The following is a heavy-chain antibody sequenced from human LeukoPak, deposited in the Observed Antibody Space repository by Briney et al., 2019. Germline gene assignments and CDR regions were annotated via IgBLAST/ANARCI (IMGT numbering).Heavy chain of an antibody. CDR3: ARGKNYYDTPFDY. Sequence: GGSLRLSCAASEFSVGSNYMTWVRQAPGKGLEWVSLIYSGGSTYYADSVKGRFTISRDNSKNTLYLQMDSLRAEDTAVYYCARGKNYYDTPFDYWGQGTLVTVSS. V-gene: IGHV3-66*01. J-gene: IGHJ4*02. D-gene: IGHD3-22*01. CDR2: IYSGGST. CDR1: EFSVGSNY.